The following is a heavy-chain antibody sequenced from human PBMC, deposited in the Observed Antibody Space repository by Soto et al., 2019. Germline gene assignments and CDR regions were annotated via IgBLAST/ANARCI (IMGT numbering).Heavy chain of an antibody. V-gene: IGHV1-18*01. CDR1: GYTFTSYG. CDR2: ISAYNGNT. J-gene: IGHJ3*02. CDR3: ARVGIAAVDHTPHAFDI. D-gene: IGHD6-25*01. Sequence: ASVKVSCKASGYTFTSYGISWVRQAPGQGLEWMGWISAYNGNTNYAQKLQGRVTMTTDTSTSTAYMELRSLRSDDTAVYYCARVGIAAVDHTPHAFDIWGQGTMVTVSS.